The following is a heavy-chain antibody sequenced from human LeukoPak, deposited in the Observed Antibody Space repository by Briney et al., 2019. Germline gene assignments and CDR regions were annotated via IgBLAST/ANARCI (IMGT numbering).Heavy chain of an antibody. CDR3: ARDRRGYGGNFDY. Sequence: GGSLRLSCVASGFTVSSSDMNCVRQGPGKGLEWVSVIYSGGTTSYADSVKGRFTISRDNSKNTLYLQMNSLRAEDTAVYYCARDRRGYGGNFDYWGQGTLVTVSS. J-gene: IGHJ4*02. CDR2: IYSGGTT. CDR1: GFTVSSSD. D-gene: IGHD4-23*01. V-gene: IGHV3-66*01.